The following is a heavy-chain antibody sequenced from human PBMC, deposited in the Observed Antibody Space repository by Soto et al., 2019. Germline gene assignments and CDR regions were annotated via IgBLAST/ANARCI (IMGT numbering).Heavy chain of an antibody. CDR1: GGSISSGHYH. V-gene: IGHV4-39*01. CDR2: IHYSGSA. D-gene: IGHD3-10*01. J-gene: IGHJ6*03. CDR3: ARGLMVRGVITEDYYYMDV. Sequence: SETLSLTCTVSGGSISSGHYHWGWIRQPPGKGLEWIASIHYSGSAHYNPSLKSRVTISVDTSKNQFSLKLSSVTAADTAVYYCARGLMVRGVITEDYYYMDVWGKGTTVTVSS.